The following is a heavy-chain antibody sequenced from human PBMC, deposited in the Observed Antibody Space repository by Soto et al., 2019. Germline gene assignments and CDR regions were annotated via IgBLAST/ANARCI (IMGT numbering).Heavy chain of an antibody. CDR2: TYYSGST. D-gene: IGHD2-8*01. J-gene: IGHJ2*01. V-gene: IGHV4-59*01. CDR1: GGSISSYY. Sequence: PSETLSLTCTVSGGSISSYYWSWIRQPPGKGLEWIGYTYYSGSTNYNPSLKSRVTISVDTSKNQFSLKLSSVTAADTAVYYCARGVGLLIGDWYFDLWGRGTLVTVSS. CDR3: ARGVGLLIGDWYFDL.